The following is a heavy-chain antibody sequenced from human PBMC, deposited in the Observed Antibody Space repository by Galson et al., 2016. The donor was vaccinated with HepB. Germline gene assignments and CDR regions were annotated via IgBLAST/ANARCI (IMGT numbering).Heavy chain of an antibody. D-gene: IGHD6-19*01. CDR2: VKYDGSEK. Sequence: SLRLSCAASGFEFSTYWMTWVRQAPGKGLEWVANVKYDGSEKYYVDSVKGRFTISRDNAKNSMSLQMNSLSAEDTAVYYCVRDGSGGWHFDNWGQGTLITVSS. CDR1: GFEFSTYW. J-gene: IGHJ4*02. V-gene: IGHV3-7*01. CDR3: VRDGSGGWHFDN.